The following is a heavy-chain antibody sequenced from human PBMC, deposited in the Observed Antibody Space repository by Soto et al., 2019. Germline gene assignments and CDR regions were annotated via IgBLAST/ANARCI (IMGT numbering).Heavy chain of an antibody. J-gene: IGHJ5*02. Sequence: QVQLQESGPGLVKPSQTLSLTCTVSGGSISSGGYYWSWIRQHPGKGLEWIGYIYYSGSTYYNPSLKSRVTISVDTSKNQFSLKLSSVTAADTAVYYCARERRYCSSTSCYGDWFDPWGQGTLVTVSS. CDR2: IYYSGST. CDR3: ARERRYCSSTSCYGDWFDP. D-gene: IGHD2-2*01. CDR1: GGSISSGGYY. V-gene: IGHV4-31*03.